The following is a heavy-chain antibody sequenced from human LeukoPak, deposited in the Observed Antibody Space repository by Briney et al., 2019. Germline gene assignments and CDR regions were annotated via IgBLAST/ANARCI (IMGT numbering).Heavy chain of an antibody. D-gene: IGHD4-17*01. Sequence: SVKVSCKASGGTFSSYAISWVRQAPGQGLEWMGRIIPILGIANYAQKFQGRVTITADKSTSTAYMELSSLRSEDAAVYYCARQAHGFYGDYADLDYWGQGTLVTVSS. CDR1: GGTFSSYA. J-gene: IGHJ4*02. CDR3: ARQAHGFYGDYADLDY. CDR2: IIPILGIA. V-gene: IGHV1-69*04.